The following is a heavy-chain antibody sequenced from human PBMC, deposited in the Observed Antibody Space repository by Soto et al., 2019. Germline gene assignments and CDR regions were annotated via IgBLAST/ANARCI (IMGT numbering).Heavy chain of an antibody. Sequence: QVQLQESGPGLVKPSETLSLTCTVSGGSVSSGSYYWSWIRQPPGKGLQWVGYIYYSGSTNYNPSLKSRVTISVDTSKNQFSLKLSSVTAADTAVYYCARGPTTAVAGTIPFDYWGQGTLVTVSS. D-gene: IGHD6-19*01. CDR2: IYYSGST. J-gene: IGHJ4*02. V-gene: IGHV4-61*01. CDR1: GGSVSSGSYY. CDR3: ARGPTTAVAGTIPFDY.